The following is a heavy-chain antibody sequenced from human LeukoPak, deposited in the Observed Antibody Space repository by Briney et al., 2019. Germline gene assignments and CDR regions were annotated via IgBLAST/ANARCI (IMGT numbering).Heavy chain of an antibody. CDR1: GDSLDSYY. D-gene: IGHD1-26*01. CDR2: VFYSGPT. CDR3: AGRSGRYFDS. Sequence: LETLSLTCTVSGDSLDSYYWSWIRQPPGEGLQWIGYVFYSGPTNYDASLKSRVAISVDRSKNQFSLKLTSVSAADTAVYYCAGRSGRYFDSWGQGTPVTVSS. J-gene: IGHJ4*02. V-gene: IGHV4-59*01.